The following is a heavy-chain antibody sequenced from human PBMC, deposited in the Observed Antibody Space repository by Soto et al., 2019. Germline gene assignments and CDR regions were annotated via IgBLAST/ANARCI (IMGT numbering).Heavy chain of an antibody. J-gene: IGHJ6*02. CDR1: GGTISSSSYY. CDR2: IYYSGST. D-gene: IGHD3-22*01. Sequence: PSETLSLTCTVSGGTISSSSYYWGWIRQPPGKGLEWIGSIYYSGSTYYNPSLKSRVTISVDTSKNQFSLKLSSVTAADTAVYYCARLYDSSGYYYYYGMDVWGQGTTVTVSS. V-gene: IGHV4-39*01. CDR3: ARLYDSSGYYYYYGMDV.